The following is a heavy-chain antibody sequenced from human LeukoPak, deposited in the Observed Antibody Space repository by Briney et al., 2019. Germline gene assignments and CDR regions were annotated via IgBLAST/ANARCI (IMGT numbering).Heavy chain of an antibody. D-gene: IGHD2-15*01. Sequence: PGGSLRLSCAAYGFTFSTYSMNWVRHAPGKGLEWVSSISSSSSYIYYADSVKGRFTISRDNAKNSLYLQMNSLRAEDTAVYYCAAGVVAAGYYYYYYMDVWGKGTTVTVSS. CDR2: ISSSSSYI. V-gene: IGHV3-21*01. J-gene: IGHJ6*03. CDR3: AAGVVAAGYYYYYYMDV. CDR1: GFTFSTYS.